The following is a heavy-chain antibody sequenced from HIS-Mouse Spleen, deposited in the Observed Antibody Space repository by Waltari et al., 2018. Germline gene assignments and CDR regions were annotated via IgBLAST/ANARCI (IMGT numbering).Heavy chain of an antibody. V-gene: IGHV4-59*08. CDR3: ARSSDFWSGYYHYYFDY. CDR2: IYYSGST. J-gene: IGHJ4*02. Sequence: QVQLQESGPGLVKPSETLSLTCTVSGGSFSSYYWSWIRQPPGKGLAWIGYIYYSGSTTYNPSLKSRVTISVDTSKNQFSLKLSSVTAADTAVYYCARSSDFWSGYYHYYFDYWGQGTLVTVSS. D-gene: IGHD3-3*01. CDR1: GGSFSSYY.